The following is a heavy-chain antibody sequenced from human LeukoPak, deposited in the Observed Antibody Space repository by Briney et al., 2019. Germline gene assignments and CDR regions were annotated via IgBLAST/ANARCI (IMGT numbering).Heavy chain of an antibody. Sequence: SQTLSLTCTVSGGSISSGSHYWSWIRQPAGKGLEWIGRIYTSGSTNYNPSLKSRVTISVDTSKNQFSLNLSSVTAADTAVFYCARGHDYFDYWGQGTLVTVSS. J-gene: IGHJ4*02. CDR3: ARGHDYFDY. V-gene: IGHV4-61*02. CDR1: GGSISSGSHY. CDR2: IYTSGST.